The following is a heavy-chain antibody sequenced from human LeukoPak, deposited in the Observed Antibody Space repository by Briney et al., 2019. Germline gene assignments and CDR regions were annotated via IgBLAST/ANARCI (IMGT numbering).Heavy chain of an antibody. Sequence: GGSLRLSCAASGFTFSSYGMHWVRQAPGKGLEWVAVIWYDGSNKYYADSVKGRFTISRDNSKSTLYLQMNSLRAEDTAVYYCAKDSGSYHNWFDPWGQGTLVTVSS. J-gene: IGHJ5*02. CDR2: IWYDGSNK. CDR1: GFTFSSYG. V-gene: IGHV3-33*06. CDR3: AKDSGSYHNWFDP. D-gene: IGHD1-26*01.